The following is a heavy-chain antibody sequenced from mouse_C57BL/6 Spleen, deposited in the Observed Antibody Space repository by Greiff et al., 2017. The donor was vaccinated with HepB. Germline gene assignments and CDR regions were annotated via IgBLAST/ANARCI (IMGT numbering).Heavy chain of an antibody. J-gene: IGHJ2*01. CDR2: IYPGSGST. V-gene: IGHV1-55*01. D-gene: IGHD2-4*01. Sequence: QVQLQQSGAELVKPGASVKMSCKASGYTFTSYWITWVKQRPGQGLEWIGDIYPGSGSTNYNEKFKSKATLTVDTSSSTAYMQLSSLPSEDSAVYYCARAGYYDYDTYYFDYWGQGTTLTVSS. CDR3: ARAGYYDYDTYYFDY. CDR1: GYTFTSYW.